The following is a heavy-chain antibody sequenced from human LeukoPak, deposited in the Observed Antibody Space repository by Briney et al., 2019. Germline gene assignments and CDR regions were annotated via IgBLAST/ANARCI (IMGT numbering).Heavy chain of an antibody. CDR2: ISSNGGST. J-gene: IGHJ4*02. Sequence: PGGSLRLSCAASGFTFSSYAMHWVRQAPGKGLEYVSAISSNGGSTYYANSVKGRFTISRDNPKNTLYLQMGSLRAEDMAVYYCARDYYDSSGYFWAGDYWGQGTLVTVSS. D-gene: IGHD3-22*01. CDR1: GFTFSSYA. V-gene: IGHV3-64*01. CDR3: ARDYYDSSGYFWAGDY.